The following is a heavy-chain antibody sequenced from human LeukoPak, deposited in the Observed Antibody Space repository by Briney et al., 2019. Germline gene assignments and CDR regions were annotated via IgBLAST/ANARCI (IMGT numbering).Heavy chain of an antibody. CDR3: GRKGGGNYYDSSGYHGFDI. CDR2: ISSTGGTT. CDR1: GITFSSYG. J-gene: IGHJ3*02. D-gene: IGHD3-22*01. Sequence: GGSLRLSCAASGITFSSYGMSWVRQAPGKGLEWVSSISSTGGTTYYADSVKGRFTISRDNSKNTLYLQMNSLRAEDTAVYYCGRKGGGNYYDSSGYHGFDIWGQGTMVTVSS. V-gene: IGHV3-23*01.